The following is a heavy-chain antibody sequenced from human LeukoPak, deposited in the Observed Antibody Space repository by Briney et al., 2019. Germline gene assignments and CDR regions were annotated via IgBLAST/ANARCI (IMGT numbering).Heavy chain of an antibody. CDR2: ISAYNGNT. V-gene: IGHV1-18*01. D-gene: IGHD5-18*01. CDR1: GYTFTSYG. Sequence: GASVKVSCKASGYTFTSYGIGWVRQAPGQGLEWMGWISAYNGNTNYAQKLQGRVTMTTDTSTSTAYMELRSLRSDDTAVYYCARGPAMDYYYYYYMDVWGKGTTVTVSS. J-gene: IGHJ6*03. CDR3: ARGPAMDYYYYYYMDV.